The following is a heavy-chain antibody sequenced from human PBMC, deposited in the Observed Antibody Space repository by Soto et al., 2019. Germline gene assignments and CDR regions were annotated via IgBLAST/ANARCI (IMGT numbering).Heavy chain of an antibody. D-gene: IGHD3-22*01. Sequence: PSETLALTCTVSGVSISSPHHNWSWIRQYPGKGLEWIGYIHHSGSTYYNPSLKSRVTISVDRSKNQFSLKLSSVTAADTAVYYCARHNSGDYYDSSGYVDYWGQGTLVTVS. J-gene: IGHJ4*02. CDR3: ARHNSGDYYDSSGYVDY. CDR1: GVSISSPHHN. V-gene: IGHV4-30-2*06. CDR2: IHHSGST.